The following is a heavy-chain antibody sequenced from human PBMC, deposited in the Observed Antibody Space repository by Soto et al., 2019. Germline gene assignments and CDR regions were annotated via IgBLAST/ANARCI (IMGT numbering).Heavy chain of an antibody. D-gene: IGHD3-22*01. CDR1: GYIFTAYG. J-gene: IGHJ4*02. CDR2: VSTNDDRT. V-gene: IGHV1-18*01. Sequence: QVQLVQSGPEVKMPGASVKVSCKTSGYIFTAYGLAWLRQAPGQRPEWMGWVSTNDDRTNYAQKFQGRVTMTTDRSTTTTSMELRSLRPDDTAVYYCARELNTESSAYYSFAFWGQGTPVTVSS. CDR3: ARELNTESSAYYSFAF.